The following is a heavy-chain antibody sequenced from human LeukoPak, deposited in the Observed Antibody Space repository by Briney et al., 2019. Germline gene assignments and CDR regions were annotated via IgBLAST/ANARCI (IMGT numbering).Heavy chain of an antibody. D-gene: IGHD6-19*01. J-gene: IGHJ4*02. CDR3: ARGSSGWYDPFDY. CDR2: ISYDGSNK. V-gene: IGHV3-30-3*01. CDR1: GFTFSSYA. Sequence: GGSLRLSCAASGFTFSSYAMHWVRQAPGKGLEWVAVISYDGSNKYYADSVKGRFTISRDNSKNTLYLQMNSLRAEDTAVYYCARGSSGWYDPFDYWGQGTLVTVSS.